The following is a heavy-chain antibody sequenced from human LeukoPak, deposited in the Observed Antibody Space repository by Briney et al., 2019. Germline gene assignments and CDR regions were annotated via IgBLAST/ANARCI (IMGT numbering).Heavy chain of an antibody. V-gene: IGHV4-4*02. J-gene: IGHJ4*02. CDR1: RGSVSGDHW. D-gene: IGHD6-13*01. CDR3: AASGQQLALDGFDS. Sequence: NPSGTLSLTCVVSRGSVSGDHWWSWVRQAPGKGLEWIGETYPGGSPNYNPSLRSRVTISVDRSRTQFSLTVNSVTASDTAVYFCAASGQQLALDGFDSWGQGILVTVSS. CDR2: TYPGGSP.